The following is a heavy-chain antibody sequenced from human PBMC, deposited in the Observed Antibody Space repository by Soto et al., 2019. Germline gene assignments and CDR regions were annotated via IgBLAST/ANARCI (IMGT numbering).Heavy chain of an antibody. CDR1: GGSISSGGYY. V-gene: IGHV4-39*07. D-gene: IGHD3-9*01. CDR3: ARLYYDILTGYYDAFDI. J-gene: IGHJ3*02. CDR2: INHSGST. Sequence: SETLSLTCTVSGGSISSGGYYWSWIRQPPGKGLEWIGEINHSGSTNYNPSLKSRVTISVDTSKNQFSLKLSSVAAADTAVYYCARLYYDILTGYYDAFDIWGQGTMVTVSS.